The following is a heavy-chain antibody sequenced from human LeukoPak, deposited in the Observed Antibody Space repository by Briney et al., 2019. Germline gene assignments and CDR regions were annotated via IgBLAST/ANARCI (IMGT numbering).Heavy chain of an antibody. D-gene: IGHD6-25*01. Sequence: PGRSLRLSCAASGFTFSRYGMHWVRQAPGKGLEWVAVIWYDGSNKYYADSVKGRFTISRDNSKNTLYLQMNSLRAEDTAVYSCARDPYSSGRGYYGMDVWGKGTTVTVSS. CDR1: GFTFSRYG. V-gene: IGHV3-33*01. CDR2: IWYDGSNK. CDR3: ARDPYSSGRGYYGMDV. J-gene: IGHJ6*04.